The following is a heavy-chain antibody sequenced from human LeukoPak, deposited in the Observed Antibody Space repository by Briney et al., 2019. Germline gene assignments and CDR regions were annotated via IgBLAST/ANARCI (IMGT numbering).Heavy chain of an antibody. D-gene: IGHD3-10*01. Sequence: GGSLRLSCAARGFTFNTYAMSWVREAPGKGVEWVSAISGSGGSTFYADSVKGRFTISRDYSKNTLYLQMNSLRAEDTAVYYCAIEAYGSGNRYYDYWGQGTLVTVSS. V-gene: IGHV3-23*01. J-gene: IGHJ4*02. CDR3: AIEAYGSGNRYYDY. CDR2: ISGSGGST. CDR1: GFTFNTYA.